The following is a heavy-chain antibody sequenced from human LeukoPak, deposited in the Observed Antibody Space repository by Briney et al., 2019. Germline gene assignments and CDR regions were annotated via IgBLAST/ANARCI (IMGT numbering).Heavy chain of an antibody. Sequence: SETLSLTCTVSGGSIGSGYYWAWIRQPPGKGLEWIGSIHYGGTIHYNPSLQSRVTISADTSKNQFALDLRSVTAAGTAVYYCTRDIGDFVSDFWGQGTLVTVSS. J-gene: IGHJ4*02. V-gene: IGHV4-39*02. CDR2: IHYGGTI. CDR3: TRDIGDFVSDF. D-gene: IGHD2-21*02. CDR1: GGSIGSGYY.